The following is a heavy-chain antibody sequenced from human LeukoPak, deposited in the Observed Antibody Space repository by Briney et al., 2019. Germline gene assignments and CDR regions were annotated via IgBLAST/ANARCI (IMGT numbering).Heavy chain of an antibody. V-gene: IGHV4-59*01. CDR1: GGSISSYY. CDR3: ARDRYYYGSGSYYNRGAFDI. CDR2: IYYSGST. J-gene: IGHJ3*02. D-gene: IGHD3-10*01. Sequence: PSETLSLTCTVSGGSISSYYWSWIRQPPGKGLEWIGYIYYSGSTNYNPSLKSRVTISVDTSKNQFSLKLSSVTPADTAVYYCARDRYYYGSGSYYNRGAFDIWGQGTMVTVSS.